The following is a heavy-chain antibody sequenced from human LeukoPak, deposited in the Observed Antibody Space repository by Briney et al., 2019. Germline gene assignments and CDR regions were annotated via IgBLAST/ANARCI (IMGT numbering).Heavy chain of an antibody. Sequence: KPSETVSLTCTVSGDSVSSSSNYWGWIRQPPGKGLEWIGSINYSGSTYYNPSLKSRVTVSVDTSKNKLSLKLTSVTAADTAMYYCARHMVRGLIPWFDPWGQGTPVTVSS. CDR1: GDSVSSSSNY. D-gene: IGHD3-10*01. V-gene: IGHV4-39*01. CDR3: ARHMVRGLIPWFDP. J-gene: IGHJ5*02. CDR2: INYSGST.